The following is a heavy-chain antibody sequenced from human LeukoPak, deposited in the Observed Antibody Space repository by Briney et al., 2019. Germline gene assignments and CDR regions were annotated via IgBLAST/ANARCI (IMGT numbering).Heavy chain of an antibody. CDR2: ISYDGSYK. J-gene: IGHJ4*02. Sequence: GTSLSLSCAASGFTFSTYGMHWVRQRPGRGLEWLAFISYDGSYKSYADSVKGRFTISRDNPKNTLSLQMNSLSSEDTAVYYCGTRGCSGGSCYSADYWGQGTLVTVSS. D-gene: IGHD2-15*01. CDR1: GFTFSTYG. V-gene: IGHV3-30*03. CDR3: GTRGCSGGSCYSADY.